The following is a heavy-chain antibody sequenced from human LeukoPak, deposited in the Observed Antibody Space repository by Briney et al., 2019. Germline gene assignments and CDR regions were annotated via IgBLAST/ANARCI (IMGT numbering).Heavy chain of an antibody. Sequence: ASVKVSCKASGYTFTSYYMHWVRQAPGQGLEWMGIINPSGGSTSYAQKFQGRVTMTRDTSTSTVYMELSSLRSEDTAVYNCARGDIVVVPAATSYYYYGMDVWGQGTTVTVSS. CDR1: GYTFTSYY. V-gene: IGHV1-46*01. CDR3: ARGDIVVVPAATSYYYYGMDV. CDR2: INPSGGST. D-gene: IGHD2-2*01. J-gene: IGHJ6*02.